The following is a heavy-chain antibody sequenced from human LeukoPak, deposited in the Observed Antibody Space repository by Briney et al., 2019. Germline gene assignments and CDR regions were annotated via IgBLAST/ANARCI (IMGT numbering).Heavy chain of an antibody. CDR2: ISSSGSTI. CDR3: ARDRGIVGAPQF. CDR1: GFTFSDCY. Sequence: GGSLRLSCAASGFTFSDCYMSWIRQAPGKGLEWVSYISSSGSTIYYADSVKGRFTISRDNAKNSLFLQMNNLRADDTAVYYCARDRGIVGAPQFWGQGTMVTVSS. V-gene: IGHV3-11*01. D-gene: IGHD1-26*01. J-gene: IGHJ3*01.